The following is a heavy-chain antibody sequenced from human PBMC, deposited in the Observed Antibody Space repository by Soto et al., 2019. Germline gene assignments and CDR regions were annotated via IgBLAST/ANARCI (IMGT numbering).Heavy chain of an antibody. Sequence: QVQLVESGGGVVQPGRSLILSCAASGFTFSTYGMHWVRQAPGKGLAWVAVISYDGGNKYYTDSVKDRFTISRDNSKNTVYLQMNSLRAEDTAVYFCAKDGNVFSSGWYAPSLDYWGQGALVTVSS. V-gene: IGHV3-30*18. D-gene: IGHD6-19*01. J-gene: IGHJ4*02. CDR2: ISYDGGNK. CDR3: AKDGNVFSSGWYAPSLDY. CDR1: GFTFSTYG.